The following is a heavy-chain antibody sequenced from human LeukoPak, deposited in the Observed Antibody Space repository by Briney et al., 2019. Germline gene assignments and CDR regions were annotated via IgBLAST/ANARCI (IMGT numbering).Heavy chain of an antibody. Sequence: GGSLRLSCAASGFTFSSYWMSWVRQAPGKGLEWVANIKQDGSEKYYVDSVKGRFTISRDNAKNSLYLQMNSLRAEDTAVYYCARDGFNWNDDGFDYWGQGTLVTVSS. CDR2: IKQDGSEK. D-gene: IGHD1-20*01. J-gene: IGHJ4*02. CDR1: GFTFSSYW. CDR3: ARDGFNWNDDGFDY. V-gene: IGHV3-7*01.